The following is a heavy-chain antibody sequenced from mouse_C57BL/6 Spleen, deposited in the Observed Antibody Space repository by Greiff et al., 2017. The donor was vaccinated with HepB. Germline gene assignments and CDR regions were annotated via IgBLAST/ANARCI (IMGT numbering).Heavy chain of an antibody. D-gene: IGHD2-5*01. CDR2: IDPSDSYT. Sequence: VQLQQPGAELVMPGASVKLSCKASGYTSTSYWMHWVKQRPGQGLEWIGEIDPSDSYTNYNQKFKGKSTLTVDKSSSTAYMQLSSLTSEDSAVYYCARDYSNYFAYWGQGTLVTVSA. CDR1: GYTSTSYW. J-gene: IGHJ3*01. V-gene: IGHV1-69*01. CDR3: ARDYSNYFAY.